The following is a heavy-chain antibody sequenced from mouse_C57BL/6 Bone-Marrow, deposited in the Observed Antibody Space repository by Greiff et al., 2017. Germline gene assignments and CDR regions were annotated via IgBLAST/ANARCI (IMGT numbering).Heavy chain of an antibody. CDR2: IDPETGGT. J-gene: IGHJ4*01. Sequence: VKLVESGAELVRPGASVTLSCKASGYTFTDYEMHWVKQTPVHGLEWIGAIDPETGGTAYNQKFKGKAILTADKSSSTAYMELRSLTSEDSAVYSGTRNHSTFIMYAMDDWGQGTSVTAPS. CDR3: TRNHSTFIMYAMDD. CDR1: GYTFTDYE. V-gene: IGHV1-15*01. D-gene: IGHD1-1*01.